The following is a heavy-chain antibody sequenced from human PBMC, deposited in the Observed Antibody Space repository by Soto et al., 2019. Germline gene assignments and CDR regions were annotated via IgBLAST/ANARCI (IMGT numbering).Heavy chain of an antibody. J-gene: IGHJ4*02. CDR3: ARGPRGGYCDY. D-gene: IGHD3-10*01. V-gene: IGHV3-21*01. CDR1: GVTFSSYS. CDR2: ISSSSSYI. Sequence: GGSLRLSCAASGVTFSSYSMNWVRQAPGKGLEWVSSISSSSSYIYYADSVKGRFTISRDNAKNSLYLQMNSLRAEDTAVYYCARGPRGGYCDYWGQGTLVTVSS.